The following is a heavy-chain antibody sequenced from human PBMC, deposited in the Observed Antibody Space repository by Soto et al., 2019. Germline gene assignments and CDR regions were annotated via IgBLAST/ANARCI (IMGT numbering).Heavy chain of an antibody. J-gene: IGHJ5*02. V-gene: IGHV3-23*01. CDR2: ISGRGDAT. CDR1: GFSFSRYL. CDR3: AKDPILTTPPSFDP. D-gene: IGHD3-9*01. Sequence: PGGSLRLSCAASGFSFSRYLMTWVRPTPGQGLEWVSSISGRGDATYYADSVKGRFTISRDNSKNTLFLQMNSLGADDTAVYYCAKDPILTTPPSFDPWGQGTLVTVSS.